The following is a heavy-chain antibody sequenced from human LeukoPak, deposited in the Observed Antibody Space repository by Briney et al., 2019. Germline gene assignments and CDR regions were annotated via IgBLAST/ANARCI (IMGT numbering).Heavy chain of an antibody. CDR3: ARQPTGGIAVAGSFDY. J-gene: IGHJ4*02. CDR2: IYSLGST. V-gene: IGHV4-39*01. D-gene: IGHD6-19*01. Sequence: SETLSLTCTVSGGSVSNSSYYWGWIRQPPGKGLEWIGSIYSLGSTYYNPSLKSRVIISIDTSKNQFSLKLSSVTAADTAVYYCARQPTGGIAVAGSFDYWGQPSLVSVSS. CDR1: GGSVSNSSYY.